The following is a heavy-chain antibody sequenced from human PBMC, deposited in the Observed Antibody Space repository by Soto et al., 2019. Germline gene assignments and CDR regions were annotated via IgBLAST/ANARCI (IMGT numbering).Heavy chain of an antibody. CDR1: GFPFGDFG. CDR2: ISIDGSDK. D-gene: IGHD2-2*02. V-gene: IGHV3-30*18. Sequence: PGGSLRLSCAASGFPFGDFGMHWLRQAPGKGLQWLAVISIDGSDKFYADSVKARFTISRDNSKNTLYLHMSGLRAEDTAVYYCAKSPDFFCSSANRYRYYFDYWSQGTLVTVSS. CDR3: AKSPDFFCSSANRYRYYFDY. J-gene: IGHJ4*02.